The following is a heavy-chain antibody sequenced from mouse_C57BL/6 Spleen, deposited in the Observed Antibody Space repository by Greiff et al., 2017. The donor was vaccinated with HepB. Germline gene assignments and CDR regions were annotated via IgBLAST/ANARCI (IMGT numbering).Heavy chain of an antibody. V-gene: IGHV3-6*01. Sequence: EVKLMESGPGLVKPSQSLSLTCSVTGYSITSGYYWNWIRQFPGNKLEWMGYISYDGSNNYNPSLKNRISITRDTSKNQFFLQLNSVTTEDTATYYCARDGTGPFAYWGQGTLVTVSA. CDR1: GYSITSGYY. CDR3: ARDGTGPFAY. CDR2: ISYDGSN. D-gene: IGHD4-1*01. J-gene: IGHJ3*01.